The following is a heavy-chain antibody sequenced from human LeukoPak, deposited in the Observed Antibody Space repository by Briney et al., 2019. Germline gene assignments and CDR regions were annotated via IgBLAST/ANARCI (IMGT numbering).Heavy chain of an antibody. D-gene: IGHD2-2*02. CDR2: IYYSGST. V-gene: IGHV4-39*07. J-gene: IGHJ3*02. CDR1: GGSISSSSYY. CDR3: ARDTTCSSTSCYTGTDAFDI. Sequence: PSETLSLTCTVSGGSISSSSYYWGWIRQPPGKGLEWIGSIYYSGSTYYNPSLKSRVTISVNTSKNQFSLKLSSVTAADTAVYYCARDTTCSSTSCYTGTDAFDIWGQGTMVTVSS.